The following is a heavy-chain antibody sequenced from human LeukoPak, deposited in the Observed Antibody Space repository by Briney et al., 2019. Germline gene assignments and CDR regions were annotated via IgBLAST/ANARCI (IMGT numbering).Heavy chain of an antibody. D-gene: IGHD4-17*01. V-gene: IGHV3-74*01. Sequence: GGSLRLSCAASGFTFSGYWMHWVRQAPGKGLVWVSRINSDGSSTNYAGSVKGRFTISRDNAKSSLFLQMNSLRDEDTAVYYCARDDDGDNPPDYWGQGTLVTVSS. J-gene: IGHJ4*02. CDR3: ARDDDGDNPPDY. CDR1: GFTFSGYW. CDR2: INSDGSST.